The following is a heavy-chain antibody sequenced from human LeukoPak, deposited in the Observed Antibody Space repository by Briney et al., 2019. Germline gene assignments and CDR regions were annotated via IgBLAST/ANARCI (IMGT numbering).Heavy chain of an antibody. CDR3: AKDGWDSSGWYPSHFDY. D-gene: IGHD6-19*01. V-gene: IGHV3-23*01. J-gene: IGHJ4*02. CDR2: ISGSGSSI. CDR1: GFTFSNYA. Sequence: PGGSLRLSCAASGFTFSNYAVNWIRQAPGKGLKWVSVISGSGSSIYYTDSVKGRFTISRDNSKNTLYLQMNSLRAEDTAVYYCAKDGWDSSGWYPSHFDYWGQGTLVTVSS.